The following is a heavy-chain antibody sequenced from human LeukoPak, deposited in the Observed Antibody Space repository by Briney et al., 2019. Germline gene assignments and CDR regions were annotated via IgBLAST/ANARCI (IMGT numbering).Heavy chain of an antibody. Sequence: SVKVSCKASGYTFTSYDINWVRQATGQGLEWMGWMNPNSGNTGYAQKFQGRVTITRNTSISTAYMELSSLRSEDTAVYYCARVGYYDSSGYYYTDAFDIWGQGTMVTVSS. V-gene: IGHV1-8*01. CDR1: GYTFTSYD. CDR2: MNPNSGNT. J-gene: IGHJ3*02. CDR3: ARVGYYDSSGYYYTDAFDI. D-gene: IGHD3-22*01.